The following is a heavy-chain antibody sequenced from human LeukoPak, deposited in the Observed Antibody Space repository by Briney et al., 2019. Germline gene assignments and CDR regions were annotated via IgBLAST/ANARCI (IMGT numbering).Heavy chain of an antibody. D-gene: IGHD1-26*01. V-gene: IGHV3-49*04. CDR3: ARGGKWELPYY. J-gene: IGHJ4*02. CDR2: IRSKAYGGTP. Sequence: GGSLRLSCTASGFSFGDYATSWVRQAPGRGLEWVGFIRSKAYGGTPEYAAPVKGRFTISRDDSKSIAYLQMDSLKTEDTALYYCARGGKWELPYYGGQGTLVTVSS. CDR1: GFSFGDYA.